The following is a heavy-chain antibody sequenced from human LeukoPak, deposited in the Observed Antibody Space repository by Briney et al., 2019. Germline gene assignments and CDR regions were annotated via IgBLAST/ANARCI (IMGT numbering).Heavy chain of an antibody. D-gene: IGHD3-22*01. Sequence: ASVKDSCKASGYTFTGYYMHWVRQAPGQGLEWMGWINPNSGGTNYAQKFQGRVTMTRDTSISTAYMELSRLRSDDTAVYYCASLGDSSDSSGLNYFDYWGQGTLVTVSS. CDR2: INPNSGGT. J-gene: IGHJ4*02. CDR1: GYTFTGYY. CDR3: ASLGDSSDSSGLNYFDY. V-gene: IGHV1-2*02.